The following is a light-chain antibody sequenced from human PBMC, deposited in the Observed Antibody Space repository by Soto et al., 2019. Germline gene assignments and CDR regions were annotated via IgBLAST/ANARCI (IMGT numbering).Light chain of an antibody. V-gene: IGKV2-28*01. CDR1: QSLLYINGNHY. CDR3: VQTLHIPLT. J-gene: IGKJ4*01. Sequence: DIVMTQSPLSLPVTPGEPASISCRSSQSLLYINGNHYLDWYLQKPGQSPQLLIYWASNRASGVPDRFSGTGSGTDFTLRISRVEAEDVGVYYCVQTLHIPLTFGGGTKVEIK. CDR2: WAS.